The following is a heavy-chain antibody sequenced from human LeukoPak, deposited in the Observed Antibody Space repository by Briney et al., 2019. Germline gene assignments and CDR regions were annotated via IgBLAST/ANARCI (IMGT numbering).Heavy chain of an antibody. J-gene: IGHJ3*02. CDR1: GGTISSWNW. D-gene: IGHD3-22*01. V-gene: IGHV4-4*02. CDR3: AGSYSSGYFGLAFDI. Sequence: PSGTLSLTCAGSGGTISSWNWWRLGRQPPGEGLEGAGENQHRWNTNYNPSLKGRVTISIDKAKNQVSLKLSPVPADDTAVYYCAGSYSSGYFGLAFDIWGQGTMATVSS. CDR2: NQHRWNT.